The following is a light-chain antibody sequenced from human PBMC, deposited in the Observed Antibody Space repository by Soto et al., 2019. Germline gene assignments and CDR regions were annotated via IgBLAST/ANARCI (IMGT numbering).Light chain of an antibody. V-gene: IGKV3-20*01. CDR3: QQYGSSLYT. CDR1: QSVSSSY. J-gene: IGKJ2*01. CDR2: GAS. Sequence: EIVLTQSPGTLSLSPGERATLSCRASQSVSSSYLAWYQQKPGQAPRLLIYGASSRATGIPDRFSGSGSGTDFTLTISRLEAEDFAVYYCQQYGSSLYTFGEWTKLELK.